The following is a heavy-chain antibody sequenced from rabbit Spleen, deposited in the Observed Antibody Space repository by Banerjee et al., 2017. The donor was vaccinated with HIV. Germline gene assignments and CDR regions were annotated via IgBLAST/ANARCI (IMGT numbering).Heavy chain of an antibody. J-gene: IGHJ6*01. Sequence: QQQLEESGGGLVKPGGTLTLTCKASGIDFSSYYYMCWVRQPPGKGLEWIACIAVGSGGFTYYANWAKGRFTISKASSTTVTLQMTSLTAADTATYFCARDTGTSFSTYGMDLWGPGPWSPS. V-gene: IGHV1S45*01. CDR3: ARDTGTSFSTYGMDL. CDR2: IAVGSGGFT. CDR1: GIDFSSYYY. D-gene: IGHD8-1*01.